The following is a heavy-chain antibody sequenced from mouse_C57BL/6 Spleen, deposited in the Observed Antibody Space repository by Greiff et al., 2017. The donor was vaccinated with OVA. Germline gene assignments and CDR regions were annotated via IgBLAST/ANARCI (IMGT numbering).Heavy chain of an antibody. CDR1: GFNIKDYY. Sequence: DVKLVESGAELVKPGASVKLSCTASGFNIKDYYMHWVKQRTEQGLEWIGRIDPEDGETKYAPKFQGKATITADTSSNTAYLQLSSLTSEDTAVYYCARGNRTDAMDYWGQGTSVTVSS. D-gene: IGHD2-14*01. J-gene: IGHJ4*01. CDR3: ARGNRTDAMDY. V-gene: IGHV14-2*01. CDR2: IDPEDGET.